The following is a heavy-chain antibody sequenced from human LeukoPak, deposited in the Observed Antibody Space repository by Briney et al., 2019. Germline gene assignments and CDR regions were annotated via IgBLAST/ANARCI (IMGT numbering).Heavy chain of an antibody. D-gene: IGHD3-9*01. J-gene: IGHJ4*02. CDR3: ANTPLRYFDWFNNAFDF. V-gene: IGHV3-21*01. CDR1: GFTFSSYS. CDR2: ISSSSSYI. Sequence: PGGSLRLSCAASGFTFSSYSMNWVRQAPGKGLEWVSSISSSSSYIYYTDSVKGRFTISRDNAKNSLYLQMNSLRAEDTAVYYCANTPLRYFDWFNNAFDFWGQGTLVTVSS.